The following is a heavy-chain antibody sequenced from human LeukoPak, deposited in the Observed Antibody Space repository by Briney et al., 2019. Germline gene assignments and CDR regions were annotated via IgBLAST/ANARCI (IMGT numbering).Heavy chain of an antibody. Sequence: PGGSLRLPCAASGFTFSSYGMNWVRQAPGTGLEWVSSISSSSTYIYYSDSVKGRFTISRDNAKNSLYLQMNSLRVEDTAVYYCMRNSSSFGFDYWGQGTLVTVSS. D-gene: IGHD6-6*01. CDR2: ISSSSTYI. V-gene: IGHV3-21*01. CDR3: MRNSSSFGFDY. CDR1: GFTFSSYG. J-gene: IGHJ4*02.